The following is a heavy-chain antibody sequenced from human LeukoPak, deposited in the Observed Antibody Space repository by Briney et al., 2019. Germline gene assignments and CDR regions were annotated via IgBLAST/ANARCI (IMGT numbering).Heavy chain of an antibody. CDR2: ISGGGGST. CDR1: GFTFSSYV. D-gene: IGHD4-11*01. Sequence: GGSLRLSCAASGFTFSSYVMSWVRQAPGKGLEWVSAISGGGGSTYYADSVKGRFTISRANSKTTLYLQMNSLRAEDTAIYYCAKRGSIRAFDYWGQGTLVTVSS. J-gene: IGHJ4*02. V-gene: IGHV3-23*01. CDR3: AKRGSIRAFDY.